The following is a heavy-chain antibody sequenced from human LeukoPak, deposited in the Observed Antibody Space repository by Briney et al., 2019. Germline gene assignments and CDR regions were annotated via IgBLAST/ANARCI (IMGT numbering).Heavy chain of an antibody. Sequence: GGSLRLSCAASGFTFSSYAMSWVRQAPGKGLEWVSAISGSGGSTYYADSVKGRFTISRNNSKNTLYLQMNSLRAEDTAVYYCAKGRVVVVPAAIHGTFDYWGQGTLVTVSS. CDR2: ISGSGGST. D-gene: IGHD2-2*02. CDR3: AKGRVVVVPAAIHGTFDY. CDR1: GFTFSSYA. J-gene: IGHJ4*02. V-gene: IGHV3-23*01.